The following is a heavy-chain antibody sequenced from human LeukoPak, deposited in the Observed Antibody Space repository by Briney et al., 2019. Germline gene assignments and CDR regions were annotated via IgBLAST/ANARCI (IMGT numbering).Heavy chain of an antibody. CDR3: AKGGIGSGSYSQANYFDY. CDR2: ISGSGGST. D-gene: IGHD3-10*01. CDR1: GFTFSSYA. Sequence: GGSLRLSCAASGFTFSSYAMSWVRQAPGKGLEWVSAISGSGGSTYYADSVKGRFTISRDNSKNTLYLQMNSLRAEDTAVYYCAKGGIGSGSYSQANYFDYWGQGTLVTVSS. J-gene: IGHJ4*02. V-gene: IGHV3-23*01.